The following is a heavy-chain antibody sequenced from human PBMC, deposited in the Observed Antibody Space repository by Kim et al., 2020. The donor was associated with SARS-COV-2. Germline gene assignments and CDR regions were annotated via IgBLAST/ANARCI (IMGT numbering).Heavy chain of an antibody. Sequence: GGSLRLSCAASGFTFSSYGMHWVRQAPGKGLEWVAVISYDGSNKYYADSVKGRFTISRDKSKNTLYLQMNSLRAEDTAVYYCAKVPTRSGSYDYWGQGTLVTVSS. CDR1: GFTFSSYG. CDR2: ISYDGSNK. V-gene: IGHV3-30*18. J-gene: IGHJ4*02. CDR3: AKVPTRSGSYDY. D-gene: IGHD3-10*01.